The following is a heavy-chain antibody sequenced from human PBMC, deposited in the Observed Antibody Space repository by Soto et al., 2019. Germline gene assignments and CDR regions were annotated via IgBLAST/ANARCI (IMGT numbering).Heavy chain of an antibody. D-gene: IGHD1-7*01. V-gene: IGHV4-30-4*01. CDR2: IYYSGST. J-gene: IGHJ4*02. Sequence: NPSETLSLTCTVSGGSISSGDYYWSWIRQPPGKGLEWIGYIYYSGSTYYNPSLKSRVTISVDTSKNQFSLKLSSVTAADTAVYYCARGGNWNYVGGAFDYWGQVTLVTVSS. CDR1: GGSISSGDYY. CDR3: ARGGNWNYVGGAFDY.